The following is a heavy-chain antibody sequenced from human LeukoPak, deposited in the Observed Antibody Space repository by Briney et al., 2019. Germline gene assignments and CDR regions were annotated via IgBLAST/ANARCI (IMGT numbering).Heavy chain of an antibody. V-gene: IGHV3-74*01. CDR1: GFTFRNYW. J-gene: IGHJ4*02. Sequence: GGSLRLSCVVSGFTFRNYWMYWVRQAPGEALVWVSRISGDGSTTTYADTVKGRFTISRDNAKNTLYLQMNSLRADDTAVYYCASSLLGVSPWGQETLVTVSS. CDR3: ASSLLGVSP. D-gene: IGHD3-3*01. CDR2: ISGDGSTT.